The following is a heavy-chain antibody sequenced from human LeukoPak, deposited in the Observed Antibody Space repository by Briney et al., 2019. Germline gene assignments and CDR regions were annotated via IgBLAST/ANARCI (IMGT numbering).Heavy chain of an antibody. CDR2: IYYSGST. J-gene: IGHJ4*02. Sequence: SETLSLTCTVSGGSISSYYWSWIRQPPGKGLEWIGYIYYSGSTNYNPSLKSRVTISVDTSKNQFSLKLSSVTAADTAVYYCARVKVVPAAMYDYWGQGTLVTVS. D-gene: IGHD2-2*01. CDR3: ARVKVVPAAMYDY. V-gene: IGHV4-59*01. CDR1: GGSISSYY.